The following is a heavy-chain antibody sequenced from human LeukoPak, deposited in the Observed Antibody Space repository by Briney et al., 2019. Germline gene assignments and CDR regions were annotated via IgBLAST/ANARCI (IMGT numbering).Heavy chain of an antibody. CDR3: ARDATYSSSWSDTDAFDI. CDR2: IIPIFGTA. V-gene: IGHV1-69*13. J-gene: IGHJ3*02. D-gene: IGHD6-13*01. CDR1: GGTFSSYA. Sequence: SVKVSCKASGGTFSSYAICWVRQAPGQGLEWMGGIIPIFGTANYAQKFQGRVTITADESTSTAYMELSSLRAEDTAVYYCARDATYSSSWSDTDAFDIWGQGTMVTVSS.